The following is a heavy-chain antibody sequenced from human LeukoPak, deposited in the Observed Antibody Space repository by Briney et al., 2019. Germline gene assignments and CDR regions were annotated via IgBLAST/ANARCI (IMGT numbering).Heavy chain of an antibody. V-gene: IGHV4-59*01. CDR3: TRTGTTFFDY. CDR2: IHYLGST. Sequence: SETLSLTCSVSGDSMSHYYWSWIRQPPGKGLEWIGYIHYLGSTKYNPSLKSRLTISVDTSKSHFSLRLTSVTAADTAIYYCTRTGTTFFDYWGQGSLVTVSS. CDR1: GDSMSHYY. D-gene: IGHD1-7*01. J-gene: IGHJ4*02.